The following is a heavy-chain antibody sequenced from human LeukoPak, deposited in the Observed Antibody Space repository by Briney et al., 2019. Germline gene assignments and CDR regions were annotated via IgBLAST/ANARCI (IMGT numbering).Heavy chain of an antibody. CDR2: MNPNSGNT. V-gene: IGHV1-8*01. CDR3: AGGHAKAYGDLQIDWFDP. CDR1: GYTFTSYD. J-gene: IGHJ5*02. D-gene: IGHD4-17*01. Sequence: ASVKVSCKASGYTFTSYDINWVRQATGQGLEWMGWMNPNSGNTGYAQRFQGRVTMTRNTSIRTAYMELSSLRSEDTAVYYCAGGHAKAYGDLQIDWFDPWGQGTLVTVSS.